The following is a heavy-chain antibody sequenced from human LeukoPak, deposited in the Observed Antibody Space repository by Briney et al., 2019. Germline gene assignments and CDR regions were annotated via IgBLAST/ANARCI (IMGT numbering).Heavy chain of an antibody. J-gene: IGHJ4*02. Sequence: SGTPSLNCAVSGGPISSCNWWSWVREPPGKGLECIGEIYHSGSTNYNPSLKSRVTISVDKSKNQFSLKLSSVTAADTAVYYCPLAPYLDYYYFDYWGQGTLVTVSP. CDR3: PLAPYLDYYYFDY. D-gene: IGHD4/OR15-4a*01. CDR1: GGPISSCNW. CDR2: IYHSGST. V-gene: IGHV4-4*02.